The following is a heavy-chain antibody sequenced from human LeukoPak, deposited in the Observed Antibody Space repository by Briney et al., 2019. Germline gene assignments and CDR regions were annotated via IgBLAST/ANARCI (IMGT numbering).Heavy chain of an antibody. CDR1: GFSFSSHG. Sequence: GGSLRLSCVASGFSFSSHGMSWVRQAPGKGLEWVAVISYDGSNKYYADSVKGRFTISRDNSKNTLYLQMNSLRAEDTAVYYCARDLEVVVAATNTRYYYYYYMDVWGKGTTVTVSS. CDR2: ISYDGSNK. J-gene: IGHJ6*03. CDR3: ARDLEVVVAATNTRYYYYYYMDV. V-gene: IGHV3-30*03. D-gene: IGHD2-15*01.